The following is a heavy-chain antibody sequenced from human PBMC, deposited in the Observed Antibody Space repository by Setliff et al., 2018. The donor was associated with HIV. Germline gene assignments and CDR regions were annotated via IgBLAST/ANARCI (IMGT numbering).Heavy chain of an antibody. CDR2: IHSGGDT. J-gene: IGHJ4*02. Sequence: PGGSLRLSCAVSGIRVSLNYMGWVRQAPGKGLEWVSVIHSGGDTYYADSVKGRFTISRDDSNNTLDLQMNTLRTDDTAVYYCASRFLEWLFFWGQGTLVTVPQ. V-gene: IGHV3-66*02. CDR1: GIRVSLNY. CDR3: ASRFLEWLFF. D-gene: IGHD3-3*01.